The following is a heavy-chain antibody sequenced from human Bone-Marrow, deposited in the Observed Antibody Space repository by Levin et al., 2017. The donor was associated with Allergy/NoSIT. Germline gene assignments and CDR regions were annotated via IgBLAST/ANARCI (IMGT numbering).Heavy chain of an antibody. CDR1: GGSISNNNW. CDR3: ASNFGGFDFWSGSGQLDP. Sequence: KTSETLSLTCAVSGGSISNNNWWSWVRQPPGKGLEWIGEIYHRGSTNYNPSLKSRVTISVDKSRNQFSLRLTSVTAADTAVYYCASNFGGFDFWSGSGQLDPWGQGILVTVSS. D-gene: IGHD3-3*01. V-gene: IGHV4-4*02. J-gene: IGHJ5*02. CDR2: IYHRGST.